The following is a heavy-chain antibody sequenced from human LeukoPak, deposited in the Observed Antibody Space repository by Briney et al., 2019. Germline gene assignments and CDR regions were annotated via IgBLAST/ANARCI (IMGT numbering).Heavy chain of an antibody. Sequence: GGSLTLSWEASGYSFSNHEMNWVRQAPGKRLEWLSYINSGGTTKYYADSVKGRFTISRDNAKNSLYLQMNSLRADDTAVYYCARDRPRSDSYYVFDYWGQGNLVIVSS. CDR3: ARDRPRSDSYYVFDY. V-gene: IGHV3-48*03. J-gene: IGHJ4*02. D-gene: IGHD3-10*01. CDR2: INSGGTTK. CDR1: GYSFSNHE.